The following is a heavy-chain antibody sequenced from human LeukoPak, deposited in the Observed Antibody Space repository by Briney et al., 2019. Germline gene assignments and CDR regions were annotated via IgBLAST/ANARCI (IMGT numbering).Heavy chain of an antibody. Sequence: GGSLGLSCAASGFTFSSYGMHWVRQAPGKGLEWVSVISYDGSNKYYADSVKGRFTISRDNSKNTLYLQMNSVRAEDTAVYYCAKDSDPYYYGSGSDYWGQGTLVTVSS. CDR2: ISYDGSNK. D-gene: IGHD3-10*01. CDR1: GFTFSSYG. CDR3: AKDSDPYYYGSGSDY. J-gene: IGHJ4*02. V-gene: IGHV3-30*18.